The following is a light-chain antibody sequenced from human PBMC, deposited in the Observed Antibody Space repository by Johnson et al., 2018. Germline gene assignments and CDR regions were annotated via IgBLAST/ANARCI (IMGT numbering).Light chain of an antibody. J-gene: IGLJ1*01. V-gene: IGLV1-51*02. CDR2: ENN. Sequence: QSVLTQPPSVSAAPGQKVTISCSGSSSNIGNNYVSWYQQLPGTAPKLLIYENNKRPSVIPDRFSGSKSGTSATLGITGLQTGDEADYYCGTWDSSLSAGKVLGTGTKVTVL. CDR3: GTWDSSLSAGKV. CDR1: SSNIGNNY.